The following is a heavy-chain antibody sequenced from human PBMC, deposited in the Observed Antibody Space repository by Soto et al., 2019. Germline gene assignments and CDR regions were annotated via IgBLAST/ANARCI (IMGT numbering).Heavy chain of an antibody. V-gene: IGHV1-18*01. CDR1: GYTFTTYG. D-gene: IGHD3-3*01. CDR2: ISAHDGHT. Sequence: QVQLVQSGAEVKKPGASVKVSCKASGYTFTTYGITWVRQAPGQGLEWVGWISAHDGHTSYAQKLQDRVTMTTDTSTSTAFMELRSLRSDDTAVYYCARVQIPSPNYDFWSGYFREANWFDPWGQGTLVTVSS. J-gene: IGHJ5*02. CDR3: ARVQIPSPNYDFWSGYFREANWFDP.